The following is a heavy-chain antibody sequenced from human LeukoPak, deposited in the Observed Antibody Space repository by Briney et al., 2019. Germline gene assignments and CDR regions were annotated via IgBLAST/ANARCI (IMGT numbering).Heavy chain of an antibody. Sequence: SETLSLTCTVSGGSISSYYWSWIRQPPGKGLEWIGNIYYSGSTNYNPSLKSRVTISVDTSKNQFSLKLSSVTAADTAVYYCARDHYYDSSGYYRPFDIWGQGTMVTVSS. CDR2: IYYSGST. V-gene: IGHV4-59*01. D-gene: IGHD3-22*01. J-gene: IGHJ3*02. CDR3: ARDHYYDSSGYYRPFDI. CDR1: GGSISSYY.